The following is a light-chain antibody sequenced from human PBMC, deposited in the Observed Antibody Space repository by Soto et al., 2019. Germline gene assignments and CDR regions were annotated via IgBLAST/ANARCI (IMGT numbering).Light chain of an antibody. CDR3: SSYTSTSSWV. J-gene: IGLJ3*02. CDR1: SSDVGGYNY. Sequence: QSALTQPASVSGSPGQSITISCTGTSSDVGGYNYVSWYQHHPGKAPKVMIYEVSNRPSGVSNRFSGSKSGNTASLTISGLQAEDEADYYCSSYTSTSSWVFGGGTKVT. CDR2: EVS. V-gene: IGLV2-14*01.